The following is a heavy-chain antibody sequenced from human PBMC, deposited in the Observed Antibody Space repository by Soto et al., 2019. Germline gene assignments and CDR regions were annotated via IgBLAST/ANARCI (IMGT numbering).Heavy chain of an antibody. D-gene: IGHD2-8*01. CDR2: VNPNSGDT. CDR1: GYSFTGYY. J-gene: IGHJ3*01. CDR3: ARFRGVLDAFDL. Sequence: QLVQSGAEVKKPGASVKVSCKASGYSFTGYYIHWVRQAPGQGLEWMGWVNPNSGDTDYAQKFQGRVTMTRDTAISAASMDLRSLTSDDTALYYCARFRGVLDAFDLWGQGTMGTVSS. V-gene: IGHV1-2*02.